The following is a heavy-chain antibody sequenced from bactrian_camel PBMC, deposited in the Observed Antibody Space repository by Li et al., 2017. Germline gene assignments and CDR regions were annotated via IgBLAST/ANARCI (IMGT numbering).Heavy chain of an antibody. CDR2: IYAGGGSF. CDR1: GDIFSRNC. Sequence: VQLVESGGGSVETTGSLSLSCTASGDIFSRNCMGWFRQGPGKEREGVAIIYAGGGSFWYAEDVKGRFTISQDEAKNTVYLQMNNLKPEDTAVYYCLTIEGGIPITTFPSCDHWGQGTQVTVS. V-gene: IGHV3S1*01. J-gene: IGHJ4*01. CDR3: LTIEGGIPITTFPSCDH.